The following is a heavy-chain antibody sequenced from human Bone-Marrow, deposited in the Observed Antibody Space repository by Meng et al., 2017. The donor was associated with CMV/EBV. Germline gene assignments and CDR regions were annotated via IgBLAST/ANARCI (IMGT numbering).Heavy chain of an antibody. D-gene: IGHD2-2*01. CDR2: IRSKANSYAT. J-gene: IGHJ6*02. CDR1: GFTFSGSA. Sequence: GGSLRLSCAASGFTFSGSAMHWVRQASGKGLEWVGRIRSKANSYATAYAASVNGRFTISRDDSKNTAYLQMNSLKTEDTAVYYCTSHIVVVPAARLGNYYGMDVWGQGTTVTVSS. V-gene: IGHV3-73*01. CDR3: TSHIVVVPAARLGNYYGMDV.